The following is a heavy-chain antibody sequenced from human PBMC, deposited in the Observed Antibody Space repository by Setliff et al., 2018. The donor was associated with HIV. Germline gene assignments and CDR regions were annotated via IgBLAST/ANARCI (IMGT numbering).Heavy chain of an antibody. Sequence: SVKVSCKTSGGTFSSYAISWVRQAPGQGLEWMGGIIPIFGTANYAQKFQGRVTITRDASASTAYMELSSLRSEDTAVYYCARSPGDYLFDYWGQGTLVTVSS. V-gene: IGHV1-69*05. CDR3: ARSPGDYLFDY. CDR1: GGTFSSYA. J-gene: IGHJ4*02. CDR2: IIPIFGTA. D-gene: IGHD4-17*01.